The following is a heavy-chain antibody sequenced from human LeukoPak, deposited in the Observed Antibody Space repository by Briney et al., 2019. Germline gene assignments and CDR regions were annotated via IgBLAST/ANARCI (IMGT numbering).Heavy chain of an antibody. V-gene: IGHV4-31*03. Sequence: SQTLSLTCTVSGVSISSGGYYWRWIRQPPGKGLVWIGDIYYSGSTYYNPSLKSRVTISVDTSKTQFSLKLSSVTAADTAVYYCARDRALGYCSSTSCYYYGMDVWGQGTTVTVSS. CDR3: ARDRALGYCSSTSCYYYGMDV. J-gene: IGHJ6*02. CDR1: GVSISSGGYY. CDR2: IYYSGST. D-gene: IGHD2-2*01.